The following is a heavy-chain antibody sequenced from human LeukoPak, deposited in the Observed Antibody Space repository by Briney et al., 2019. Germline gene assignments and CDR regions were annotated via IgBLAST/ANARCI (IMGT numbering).Heavy chain of an antibody. CDR2: IYYSGST. Sequence: SETLSLTCTVSGGSISSGGYYWSWIRQHPGKGLEWIGYIYYSGSTYYNPSLKSRVTISVDTSKNQFSLKLSSVTAADTAVYYCARDAAAVVTPYYYGMDVWGQGTTVTVSS. D-gene: IGHD3-22*01. CDR1: GGSISSGGYY. V-gene: IGHV4-31*03. J-gene: IGHJ6*02. CDR3: ARDAAAVVTPYYYGMDV.